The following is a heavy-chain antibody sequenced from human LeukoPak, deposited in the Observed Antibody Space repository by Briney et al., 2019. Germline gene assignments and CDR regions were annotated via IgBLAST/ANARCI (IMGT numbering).Heavy chain of an antibody. V-gene: IGHV4-59*01. Sequence: PSETLSLTCTVSGRSISSYYWSWIQQPPGKGLEWIGYIYYSGSTNYNPSLKSRVTISVDTSKNQFSLKLSSVTAADTAVYYCVSPSYCSGGSCPLDYWGQGTLVTVSS. CDR3: VSPSYCSGGSCPLDY. J-gene: IGHJ4*02. CDR2: IYYSGST. CDR1: GRSISSYY. D-gene: IGHD2-15*01.